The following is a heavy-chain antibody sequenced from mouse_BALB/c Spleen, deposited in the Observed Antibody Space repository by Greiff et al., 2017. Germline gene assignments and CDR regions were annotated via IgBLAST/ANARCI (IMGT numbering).Heavy chain of an antibody. V-gene: IGHV1S81*02. J-gene: IGHJ4*01. CDR2: INPSNGGT. Sequence: QVQLHQSGAELVKPGASVKLSCKASGYTFTSYYMYWVKQRPGQGLEWIGEINPSNGGTNFNEKFKSKATLTVDKSSSTAYMQLSSLTSEDSAVYYCTIYYYGSSTSYAMDYWGQGTSVTVSS. D-gene: IGHD1-1*01. CDR1: GYTFTSYY. CDR3: TIYYYGSSTSYAMDY.